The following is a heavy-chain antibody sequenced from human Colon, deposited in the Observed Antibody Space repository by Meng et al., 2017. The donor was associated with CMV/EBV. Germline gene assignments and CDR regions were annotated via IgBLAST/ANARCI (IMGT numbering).Heavy chain of an antibody. CDR2: ISHDGTKK. V-gene: IGHV3-30*04. CDR1: GFTFSSYA. CDR3: ARASNSSFDP. Sequence: GESLKISCAASGFTFSSYAMTWVRQAPGKGLEWVAIISHDGTKKYYAESVKGRFSLSRDNSQNTVNMNMNSLRGDDTAVYYCARASNSSFDPWGQGTLVTVSS. J-gene: IGHJ5*02. D-gene: IGHD4-11*01.